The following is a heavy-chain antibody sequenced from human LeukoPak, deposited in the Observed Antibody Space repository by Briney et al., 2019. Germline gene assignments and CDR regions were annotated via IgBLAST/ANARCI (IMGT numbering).Heavy chain of an antibody. CDR3: ARQDYDYVWGSYRF. CDR1: GGSISSSSYY. CDR2: IYYSGST. D-gene: IGHD3-16*02. Sequence: SETLSLTCTVSGGSISSSSYYWGWIRQPPGKGLEWIGSIYYSGSTYYNPPLKSRVTISVDTSKNQFSLKLSSVTAADTAVYYCARQDYDYVWGSYRFWGQGTLVTVSS. J-gene: IGHJ4*02. V-gene: IGHV4-39*01.